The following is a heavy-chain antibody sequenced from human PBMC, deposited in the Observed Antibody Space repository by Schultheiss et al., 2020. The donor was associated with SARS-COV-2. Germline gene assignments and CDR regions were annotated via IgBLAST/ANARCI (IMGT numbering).Heavy chain of an antibody. D-gene: IGHD6-25*01. CDR2: IYNSGNT. Sequence: SETLSLTCTVSGGSISSFYWSWIRQPPGKGLEWIGYIYNSGNTSYNPSLKSRVTISVDTSKNQFSLKLSSVTAADTAVYYCARGGAAPGTGAFDIWGQGTMVTVSS. CDR1: GGSISSFY. J-gene: IGHJ3*02. V-gene: IGHV4-59*12. CDR3: ARGGAAPGTGAFDI.